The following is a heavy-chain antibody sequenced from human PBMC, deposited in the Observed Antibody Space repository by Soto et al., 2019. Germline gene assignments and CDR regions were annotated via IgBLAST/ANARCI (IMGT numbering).Heavy chain of an antibody. V-gene: IGHV1-3*01. D-gene: IGHD3-3*01. CDR1: GYTFTSYA. CDR2: INAGNGNT. CDR3: ARAFWSGYYGPPRDY. J-gene: IGHJ4*02. Sequence: ASVKVSCKASGYTFTSYAMHWVRQAPGQRLEWMGWINAGNGNTKYSQKFQGRVIITRDTSASTAYMELSSLRSEDTAVYYCARAFWSGYYGPPRDYWGQGTLVTVSS.